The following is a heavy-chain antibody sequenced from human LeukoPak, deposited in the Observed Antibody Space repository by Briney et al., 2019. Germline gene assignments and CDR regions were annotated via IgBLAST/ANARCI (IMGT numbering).Heavy chain of an antibody. CDR3: ARLDEVGASGSGCFDP. D-gene: IGHD1-26*01. J-gene: IGHJ5*02. CDR2: IYYTGSS. Sequence: SETLSLTCIVSGGSISSISYYWGWIRQAPGKGLEWIGSIYYTGSSYYNPSLKSRVTISVDTSKNQFSLKLNSVTAADTAVYFCARLDEVGASGSGCFDPWGQGILVTVSS. V-gene: IGHV4-39*01. CDR1: GGSISSISYY.